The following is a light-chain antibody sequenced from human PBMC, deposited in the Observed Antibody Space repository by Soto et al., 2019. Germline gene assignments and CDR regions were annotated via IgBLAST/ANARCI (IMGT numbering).Light chain of an antibody. CDR2: GAS. CDR3: QQYGSSPQT. J-gene: IGKJ1*01. CDR1: QSVSSSY. V-gene: IGKV3-20*01. Sequence: EIVLTQSPGTLSLSPGERATLYFRASQSVSSSYLAWSQQKPGQAPRLLIYGASSRDTGIPDRVSGRGSGTDVTRTISRLETEDLAVYYCQQYGSSPQTFGQGTKVDIK.